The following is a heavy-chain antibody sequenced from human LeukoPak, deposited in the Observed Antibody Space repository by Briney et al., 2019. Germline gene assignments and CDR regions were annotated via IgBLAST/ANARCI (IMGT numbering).Heavy chain of an antibody. J-gene: IGHJ1*01. CDR3: ARVFSSGWAAEYFQH. V-gene: IGHV3-21*01. CDR1: GFTFSSYS. CDR2: ITSSSSYI. D-gene: IGHD6-19*01. Sequence: PGGSLRLSCAASGFTFSSYSMNWVRQAPGRGLEWVSSITSSSSYIYYADSVKGRFTISRANAKNSLYLQMNSLRAEDTAVYYCARVFSSGWAAEYFQHWGQGNLVTVSS.